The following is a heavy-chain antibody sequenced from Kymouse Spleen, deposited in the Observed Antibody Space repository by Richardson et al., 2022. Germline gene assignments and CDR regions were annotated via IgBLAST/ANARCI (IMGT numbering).Heavy chain of an antibody. J-gene: IGHJ5*02. CDR3: ARGLSGYSSS*NWFDP. CDR2: INHSGST. CDR1: GGSFSGYY. Sequence: QVQLQQWGAGLLKPSETLSLTCAVYGGSFSGYYWSWIRQPPGKGLEWIGEINHSGSTNYNPSLKSRVTISVDTSKNQFSLKLSSVTAADTAVYYCARGLSGYSSS*NWFDPWGQGTLVTVSS. V-gene: IGHV4-34*01. D-gene: IGHD6-13*01.